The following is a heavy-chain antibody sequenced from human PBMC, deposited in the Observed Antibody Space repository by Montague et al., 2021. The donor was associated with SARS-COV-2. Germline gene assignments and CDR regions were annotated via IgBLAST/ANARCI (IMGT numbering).Heavy chain of an antibody. Sequence: SETLSLTCAVYGGSLSGYYWSWIRQPPGKGLEWIGEINHSGSTNYNPSLKSRVTISVDTSKNQFSLKLSSVTAADTAVYYCARGPRITIVVVITDIWFDPWGQGTLVTVSS. CDR2: INHSGST. CDR3: ARGPRITIVVVITDIWFDP. D-gene: IGHD3-22*01. J-gene: IGHJ5*02. V-gene: IGHV4-34*01. CDR1: GGSLSGYY.